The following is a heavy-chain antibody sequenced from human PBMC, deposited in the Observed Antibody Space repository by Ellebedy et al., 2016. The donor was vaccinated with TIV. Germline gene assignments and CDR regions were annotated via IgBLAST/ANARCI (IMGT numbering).Heavy chain of an antibody. Sequence: AASVKVSCKASGYTFTSYAMHWVRQAPGQRLEWMGWINAGNGNTKYSQKFQGRVTITRDTSASTAYMELSSLRSEDTAVYYCARDREAAAGGGFDYWGQGTLVTVSS. D-gene: IGHD6-13*01. CDR2: INAGNGNT. V-gene: IGHV1-3*01. J-gene: IGHJ4*02. CDR3: ARDREAAAGGGFDY. CDR1: GYTFTSYA.